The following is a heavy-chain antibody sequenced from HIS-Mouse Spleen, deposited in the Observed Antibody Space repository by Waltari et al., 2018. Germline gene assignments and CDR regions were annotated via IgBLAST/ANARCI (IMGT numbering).Heavy chain of an antibody. CDR2: ISYDGSNK. CDR3: GKDKHHAFDY. J-gene: IGHJ4*02. V-gene: IGHV3-30*18. CDR1: GFTSGSYG. Sequence: QVQLVESGGGVVQPGRSLRLSCAASGFTSGSYGMHWVRQAPGKGLEWVAVISYDGSNKYYADSVKGRFTISRDNSKNTLYLQMNSLRAEDTAVYYCGKDKHHAFDYWGQGTLVTVSS.